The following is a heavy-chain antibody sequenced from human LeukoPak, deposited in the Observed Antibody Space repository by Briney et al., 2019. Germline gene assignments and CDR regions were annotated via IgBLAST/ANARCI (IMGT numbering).Heavy chain of an antibody. V-gene: IGHV4-4*02. CDR3: ARVQSGGDYYYYYMDV. D-gene: IGHD3-10*01. CDR1: GGSLSSRNW. CDR2: IYHSGSA. Sequence: PSGTLSLTCAVSGGSLSSRNWWSWVRQPPGKGLECIGEIYHSGSANYNPSLESRVTMSVDKSKNQFSLRLTSVTAADTAVYYCARVQSGGDYYYYYMDVWGKGTTVTVSS. J-gene: IGHJ6*03.